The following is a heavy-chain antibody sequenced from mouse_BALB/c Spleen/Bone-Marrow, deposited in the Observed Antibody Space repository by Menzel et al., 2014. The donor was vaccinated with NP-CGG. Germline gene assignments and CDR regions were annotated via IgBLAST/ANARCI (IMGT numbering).Heavy chain of an antibody. CDR2: IDPANGNT. V-gene: IGHV14-3*02. CDR1: GFNIKDTY. Sequence: ESGAELVKPGASVKLSCTASGFNIKDTYMHWVKQRPEQGLEWIGRIDPANGNTKYDPKFQGKATITADTSSXTAYLQLSSLTSEDTAVYYCAPYYYGSSLFAYWGQGTLVTVSA. J-gene: IGHJ3*01. CDR3: APYYYGSSLFAY. D-gene: IGHD1-1*01.